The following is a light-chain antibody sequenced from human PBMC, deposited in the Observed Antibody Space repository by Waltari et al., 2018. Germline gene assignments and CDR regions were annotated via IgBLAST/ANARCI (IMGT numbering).Light chain of an antibody. CDR3: QHHSTWPPT. CDR2: LAS. CDR1: QNIRNI. V-gene: IGKV3D-15*01. Sequence: EIVMTQSPATYSVSPGEVATHSCRARQNIRNILAWYPQKTGQAPTRLISLASTRATGIPARFSGSGSGTQFSITISSLQHEDFAIYYCQHHSTWPPTFGPGTRV. J-gene: IGKJ1*01.